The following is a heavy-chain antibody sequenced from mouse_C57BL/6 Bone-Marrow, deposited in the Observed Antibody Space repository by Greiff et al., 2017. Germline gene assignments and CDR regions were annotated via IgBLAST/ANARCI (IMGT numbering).Heavy chain of an antibody. J-gene: IGHJ1*03. Sequence: VQLQQSGPGLVQPGASVKISCKASGYSFTGYYMNWVKQSPEKSLEWMGEINPSTGGNTYNQKFKAKATLTVDKSSSTAYMQLQSLTSEDSAVYYCARGEIYTTGYFDVWGTGTTVTVSS. CDR2: INPSTGGN. V-gene: IGHV1-42*01. D-gene: IGHD1-1*01. CDR1: GYSFTGYY. CDR3: ARGEIYTTGYFDV.